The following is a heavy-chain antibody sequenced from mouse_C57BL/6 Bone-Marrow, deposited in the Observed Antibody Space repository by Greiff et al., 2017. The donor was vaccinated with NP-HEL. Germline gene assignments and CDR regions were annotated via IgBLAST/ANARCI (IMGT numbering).Heavy chain of an antibody. V-gene: IGHV1-53*01. CDR3: ARRGYYYATPDS. CDR1: GYTFTSYW. Sequence: VQLQESGTELVKPGASVKLSCKASGYTFTSYWMHWVKQRPGQGLEWIGNINPSNGGTNYNEKFKSKATLTVDKSSSTAYMQLSSLTSEDSAVYYCARRGYYYATPDSWGEGTPLTVSP. J-gene: IGHJ2*01. CDR2: INPSNGGT. D-gene: IGHD2-4*01.